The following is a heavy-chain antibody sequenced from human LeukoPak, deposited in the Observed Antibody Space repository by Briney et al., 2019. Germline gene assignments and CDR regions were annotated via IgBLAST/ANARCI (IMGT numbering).Heavy chain of an antibody. V-gene: IGHV3-66*01. J-gene: IGHJ4*02. CDR3: AGDGGYDSSGYYLSYFDY. CDR1: GFTVSSNY. D-gene: IGHD3-22*01. CDR2: SYSGGST. Sequence: GGSLTLSCAASGFTVSSNYMSWVRQAPGKGLEWVSISYSGGSTYYADSVKGRFTISRDNSKNTLYLQMNSLRAEDTAVYYCAGDGGYDSSGYYLSYFDYWGQGTLVTVSS.